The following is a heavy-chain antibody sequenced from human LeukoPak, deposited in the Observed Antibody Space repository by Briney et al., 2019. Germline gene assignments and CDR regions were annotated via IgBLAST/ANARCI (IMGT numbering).Heavy chain of an antibody. D-gene: IGHD3-22*01. Sequence: GESLKISCNGSGYSFTSYFGGWVRQLPGKGLEWMGIIYPGDSDTRYSPSFQGQVTISADKSISTASLQWSSMKASDTAMYYCARGYVFHYDSSGSAPFDYWGQGTLVTVSS. CDR1: GYSFTSYF. V-gene: IGHV5-51*01. CDR3: ARGYVFHYDSSGSAPFDY. CDR2: IYPGDSDT. J-gene: IGHJ4*02.